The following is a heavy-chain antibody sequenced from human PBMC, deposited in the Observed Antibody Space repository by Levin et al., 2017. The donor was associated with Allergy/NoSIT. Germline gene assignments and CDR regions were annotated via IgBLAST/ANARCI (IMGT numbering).Heavy chain of an antibody. V-gene: IGHV4-59*01. D-gene: IGHD2-21*01. CDR3: ARLWRGWAFDI. CDR1: GGSISSYY. CDR2: IYYSGST. J-gene: IGHJ3*02. Sequence: SETLSLTCTVSGGSISSYYWSWIRQPPGKGLEWIGYIYYSGSTNYNPSLKSRVTISVDTSKNQFSLKLSSVTAADTAVYYCARLWRGWAFDIWGQGTMVTVSS.